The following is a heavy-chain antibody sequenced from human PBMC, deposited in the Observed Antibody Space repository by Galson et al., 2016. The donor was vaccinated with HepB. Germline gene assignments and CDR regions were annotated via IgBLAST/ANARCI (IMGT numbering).Heavy chain of an antibody. J-gene: IGHJ4*02. CDR1: GFTFSSYA. Sequence: SLRLSCAASGFTFSSYAMNWVRQVSDKGLEWVAVVSGGSAYTYYADSVKGRFTIFRDNSKGTLYLQMTSLRVADTAVYYCARANSGWVAYDFWGQGTPVTVSS. CDR2: VSGGSAYT. CDR3: ARANSGWVAYDF. V-gene: IGHV3-23*01. D-gene: IGHD6-19*01.